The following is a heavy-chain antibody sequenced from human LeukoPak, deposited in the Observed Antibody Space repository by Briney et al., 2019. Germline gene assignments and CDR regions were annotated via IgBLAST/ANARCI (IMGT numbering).Heavy chain of an antibody. CDR2: ISYDGSNK. V-gene: IGHV3-30-3*01. CDR3: ARDADSSSWLHWVVCSGWFDP. Sequence: GGSLRLSCAASGFTFSSYAMHWVRQAPGKGLEWVAVISYDGSNKYYADSVKGRFTISRDNSKNTLYLQMNSLRAEDTAVYYCARDADSSSWLHWVVCSGWFDPWGQGTLVTVSS. D-gene: IGHD6-13*01. CDR1: GFTFSSYA. J-gene: IGHJ5*02.